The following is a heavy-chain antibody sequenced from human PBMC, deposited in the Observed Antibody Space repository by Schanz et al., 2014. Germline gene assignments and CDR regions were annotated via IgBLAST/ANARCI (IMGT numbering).Heavy chain of an antibody. D-gene: IGHD3-16*01. CDR2: ISYSGTT. V-gene: IGHV4-31*03. CDR1: GDSISNTPYY. Sequence: QVQLQESGPGLVKPSQTLSLTCTVSGDSISNTPYYWTWIRQHPGKGLEWIGYISYSGTTYYNPSLKSRVTISVSTSKTQFSLKLSSVTAADTAVYYCARDALGGPHNWFDPWGQGTLVSVSS. J-gene: IGHJ5*02. CDR3: ARDALGGPHNWFDP.